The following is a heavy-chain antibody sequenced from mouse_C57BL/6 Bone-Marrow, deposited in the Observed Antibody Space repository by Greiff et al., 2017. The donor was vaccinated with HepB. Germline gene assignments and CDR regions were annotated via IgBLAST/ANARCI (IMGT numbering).Heavy chain of an antibody. CDR2: IDPSDSYT. J-gene: IGHJ1*03. Sequence: QVQLQQPGAELVKPGASVKLSCKASGYTFTSYWMQWVKQRPGQGLEWIGEIDPSDSYTNYNQKFKGKATLTVDTSSSTAYMQLSSLTSEDSAVYYCASYRRWYFEVWGTGTTVTVSS. D-gene: IGHD2-12*01. V-gene: IGHV1-50*01. CDR3: ASYRRWYFEV. CDR1: GYTFTSYW.